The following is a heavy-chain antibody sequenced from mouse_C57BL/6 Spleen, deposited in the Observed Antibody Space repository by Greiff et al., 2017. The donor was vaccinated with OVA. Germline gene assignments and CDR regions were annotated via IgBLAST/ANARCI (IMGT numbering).Heavy chain of an antibody. J-gene: IGHJ4*01. V-gene: IGHV1-26*01. CDR2: INPNNGGT. Sequence: EVQLQQSGPELVKPGASVKISCKASGYTFTDYYMNWVKQSHGKSLEWIGDINPNNGGTSYNQKFKGKATLTVDKSSSTAYMELRSLTSEDSAVYYCAYLLGYYYAMDYWGQGTSVTVSS. CDR1: GYTFTDYY. CDR3: AYLLGYYYAMDY. D-gene: IGHD2-1*01.